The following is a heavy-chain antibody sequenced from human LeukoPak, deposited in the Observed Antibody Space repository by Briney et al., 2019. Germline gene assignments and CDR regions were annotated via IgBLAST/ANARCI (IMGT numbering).Heavy chain of an antibody. J-gene: IGHJ4*02. CDR2: ISGSGGST. CDR3: ARVHGYDSSGYYHSSLDY. Sequence: GGSLRLSCAASGFTFSSYAMSWVRQAPGKGLEWVSAISGSGGSTYYADSVKGRFTISRDSSKNTLYLQMNSLRAEDTAVYYCARVHGYDSSGYYHSSLDYWGQGTLVTVSP. V-gene: IGHV3-23*01. CDR1: GFTFSSYA. D-gene: IGHD3-22*01.